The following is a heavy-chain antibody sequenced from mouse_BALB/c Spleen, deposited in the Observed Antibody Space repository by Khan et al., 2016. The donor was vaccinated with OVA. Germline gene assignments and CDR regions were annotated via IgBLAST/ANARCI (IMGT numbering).Heavy chain of an antibody. V-gene: IGHV3-2*02. CDR1: GYSITSDYA. CDR3: ARSVTITTVVATDFDY. Sequence: EVQLQESGPGLVKPSQSLSLTCTVTGYSITSDYAWNWIRQFPGNKLEWMGYISYSGRTSYNPSLKSRISITRDTSKNQFFLLLNTVTTEDTATYYCARSVTITTVVATDFDYWGQGTTRTVSS. CDR2: ISYSGRT. J-gene: IGHJ2*01. D-gene: IGHD1-1*01.